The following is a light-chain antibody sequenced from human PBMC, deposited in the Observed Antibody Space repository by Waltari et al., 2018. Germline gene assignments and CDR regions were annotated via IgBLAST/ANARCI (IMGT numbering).Light chain of an antibody. CDR1: QCVSSY. CDR3: QQRSDWLLT. CDR2: DAS. V-gene: IGKV3-11*01. Sequence: EIVLTHSPATLSLSPGERATLSCRASQCVSSYLAWYQQKSGQAPRIPIYDASNRATGIPARFSGGGSGTDFTLTISSLEPEDFAVYYCQQRSDWLLTFGGGTKVEIK. J-gene: IGKJ4*01.